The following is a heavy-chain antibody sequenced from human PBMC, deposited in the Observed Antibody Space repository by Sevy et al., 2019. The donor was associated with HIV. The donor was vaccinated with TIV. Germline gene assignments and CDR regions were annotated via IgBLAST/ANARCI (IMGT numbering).Heavy chain of an antibody. CDR2: ISGRGGST. J-gene: IGHJ6*02. V-gene: IGHV3-23*01. D-gene: IGHD2-15*01. CDR3: AKAPPVHCSSGSCPRAYYYYGMDV. CDR1: GLTLSSYA. Sequence: GGSLRLSCADSGLTLSSYAMNWVRQAPGKGLEWVSAISGRGGSTYYADSVEGRFTISRDNSKNTLYLQMNSLRAEDTVVYYCAKAPPVHCSSGSCPRAYYYYGMDVWGQGTTVTVSS.